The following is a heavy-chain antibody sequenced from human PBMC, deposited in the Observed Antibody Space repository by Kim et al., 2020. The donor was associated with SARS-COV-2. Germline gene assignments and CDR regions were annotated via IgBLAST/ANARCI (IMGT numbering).Heavy chain of an antibody. CDR3: AEFDYGGNPRLNPFGY. D-gene: IGHD4-17*01. Sequence: SVKGRFTISRDNSKNTLYLQMNSLRAEDTAVYYCAEFDYGGNPRLNPFGYWGQGTLVTVSS. J-gene: IGHJ4*02. V-gene: IGHV3-30*02.